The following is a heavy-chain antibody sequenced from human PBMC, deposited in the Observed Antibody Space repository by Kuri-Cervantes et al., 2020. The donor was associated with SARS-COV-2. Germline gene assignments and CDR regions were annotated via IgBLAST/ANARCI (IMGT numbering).Heavy chain of an antibody. CDR2: ISYDGSNK. CDR1: GFTFSSYA. D-gene: IGHD1-1*01. Sequence: LSLTCAASGFTFSSYAMHWVRQAPGKGLEWVAVISYDGSNKYYADSVKGRFTISRDNSKNTLYLEVNSLRAEDTAVYYCVRDGDHWNFDYWGQGTLVTVSS. CDR3: VRDGDHWNFDY. J-gene: IGHJ4*02. V-gene: IGHV3-30-3*01.